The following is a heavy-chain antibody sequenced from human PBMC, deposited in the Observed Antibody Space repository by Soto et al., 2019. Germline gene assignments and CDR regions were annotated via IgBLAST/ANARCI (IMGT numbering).Heavy chain of an antibody. Sequence: SQTLSLTCAISGDSVSSNSAAWSWIRQSRSRGLEWLGRTYYRSKWYNDYAVSVKSRITINPDTSKNQFSLQLNSVTPEDTAVYYCARMVFKIADYYYYYYMDVWGKGTTVTVSS. D-gene: IGHD3-22*01. CDR3: ARMVFKIADYYYYYYMDV. J-gene: IGHJ6*03. CDR2: TYYRSKWYN. V-gene: IGHV6-1*01. CDR1: GDSVSSNSAA.